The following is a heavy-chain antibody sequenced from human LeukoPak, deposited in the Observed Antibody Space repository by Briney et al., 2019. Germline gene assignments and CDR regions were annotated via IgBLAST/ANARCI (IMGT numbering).Heavy chain of an antibody. V-gene: IGHV3-30*03. CDR3: ARNPIGYCSGVCFDY. Sequence: GGSLRLSCAASGFTFSSYGMHWVRQAPGKGLEWVAVISYDGSNKYYADSVKGRFTISRDNSKNTLYLQMNSLRAEDTAVYYCARNPIGYCSGVCFDYWGQGTLVTVSS. J-gene: IGHJ4*02. CDR1: GFTFSSYG. CDR2: ISYDGSNK. D-gene: IGHD2-15*01.